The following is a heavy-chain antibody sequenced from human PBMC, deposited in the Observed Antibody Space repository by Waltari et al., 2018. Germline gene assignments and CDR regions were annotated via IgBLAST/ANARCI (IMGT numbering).Heavy chain of an antibody. CDR3: ARESAFSTSWYPGFDP. J-gene: IGHJ5*02. CDR1: GYSLPSYY. D-gene: IGHD2-2*01. CDR2: INPNSGDT. Sequence: QVELVQSGAEVRKPGASVKVSCKASGYSLPSYYMHWGRQAPGLGLEWMGRINPNSGDTNSAPKFQGRVTLTRDTSVNTAFLELRSLTSDDTAVYFCARESAFSTSWYPGFDPWGQGTLVTVAS. V-gene: IGHV1-2*06.